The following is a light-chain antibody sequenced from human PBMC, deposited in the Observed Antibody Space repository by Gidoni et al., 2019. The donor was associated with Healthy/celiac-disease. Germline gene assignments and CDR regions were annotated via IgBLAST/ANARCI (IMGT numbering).Light chain of an antibody. V-gene: IGKV3-20*01. CDR2: GAS. Sequence: ELVLPQSPGTLSLSPGERATLSCRASQSVSSSYLAWYQQKPGQAPSLLIYGASSRATGIPDRFSGSGSGTDFTLTISRLEPEDFAVYYCQQYGSSPMCSFGQGTKLEIK. CDR1: QSVSSSY. CDR3: QQYGSSPMCS. J-gene: IGKJ2*04.